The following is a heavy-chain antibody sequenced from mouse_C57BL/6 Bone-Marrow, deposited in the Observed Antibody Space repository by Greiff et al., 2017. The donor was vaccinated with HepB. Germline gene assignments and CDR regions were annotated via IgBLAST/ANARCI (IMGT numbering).Heavy chain of an antibody. CDR1: GYTFTSYW. CDR3: ATAQATPMDY. V-gene: IGHV1-69*01. J-gene: IGHJ4*01. D-gene: IGHD3-2*02. Sequence: QVQLQQPGAELVMPWASVKLSCKASGYTFTSYWMHWVKQRPGQGLEWIGEIDPSDSYTNYNQKFKGKSTLTVDKSSSTAYMQLSSLTSEDSAVYYCATAQATPMDYWGQGTSVTVSS. CDR2: IDPSDSYT.